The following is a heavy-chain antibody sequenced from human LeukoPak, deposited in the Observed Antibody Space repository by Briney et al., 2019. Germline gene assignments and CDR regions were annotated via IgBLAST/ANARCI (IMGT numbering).Heavy chain of an antibody. J-gene: IGHJ6*02. Sequence: GGSLRLSCAASGFTFSSYAMHWVRQAPGKGLEWVAVISYDGSNKYYADSVKGRFTISRDNSKNTLYLQMNSLRAEDTAVYYCARDVVDIVVVEAATGGPYYYYYGMDVWGQGTTVTVSS. CDR1: GFTFSSYA. CDR2: ISYDGSNK. D-gene: IGHD2-15*01. CDR3: ARDVVDIVVVEAATGGPYYYYYGMDV. V-gene: IGHV3-30-3*01.